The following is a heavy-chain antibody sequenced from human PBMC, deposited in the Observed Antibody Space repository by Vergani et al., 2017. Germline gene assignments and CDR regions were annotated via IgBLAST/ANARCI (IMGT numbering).Heavy chain of an antibody. CDR2: IYTRGST. CDR1: GGSISSGSYY. D-gene: IGHD2-21*02. V-gene: IGHV4-61*02. J-gene: IGHJ5*02. CDR3: ARDLFAYCGGDCYSGWFDP. Sequence: QVQLQESGPGLVKPSQTLSLTCTVSGGSISSGSYYWSWIRQPAGKGLEWIGRIYTRGSTNYNPSLKSRVTISVDTSKNQFSLKLSSVTAADTAVYYCARDLFAYCGGDCYSGWFDPWGQGTLVTVSS.